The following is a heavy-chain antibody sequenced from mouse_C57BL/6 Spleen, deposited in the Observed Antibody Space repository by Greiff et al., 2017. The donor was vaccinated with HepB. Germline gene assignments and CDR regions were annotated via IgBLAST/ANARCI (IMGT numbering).Heavy chain of an antibody. Sequence: EVQLQQSGPGLVKPSQSLSLTCSVTCYSITSGYYWNWIRQFPGNKLDWMGYISYDGSNNYNPSLKNRISIIRDTSKNPVVLKLNSVTTVDTSTYYCARVRQGVLDYWNQGTSLTVSS. CDR2: ISYDGSN. CDR3: ARVRQGVLDY. V-gene: IGHV3-6*01. CDR1: CYSITSGYY. J-gene: IGHJ2*03. D-gene: IGHD2-14*01.